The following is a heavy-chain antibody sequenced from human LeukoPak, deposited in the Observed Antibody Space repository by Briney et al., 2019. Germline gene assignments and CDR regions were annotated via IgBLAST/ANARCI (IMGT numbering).Heavy chain of an antibody. CDR2: IWYDGSNK. CDR3: ARGYYYFDY. Sequence: GRSLRLSCAASGFTFSSYGMHWVRQAPGKGLEWVAVIWYDGSNKYYADSVKGRFTISRDNSTNTLYLQMNSLRAEDTAVYYCARGYYYFDYWGQGTLVTVSS. D-gene: IGHD5-18*01. V-gene: IGHV3-33*01. CDR1: GFTFSSYG. J-gene: IGHJ4*02.